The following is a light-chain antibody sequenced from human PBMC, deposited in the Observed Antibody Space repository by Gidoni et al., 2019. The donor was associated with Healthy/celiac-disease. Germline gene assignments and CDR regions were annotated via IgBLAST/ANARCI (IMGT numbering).Light chain of an antibody. CDR2: WAS. J-gene: IGKJ3*01. Sequence: DIVMTQSPDSLAVSLGERATINCKSSQSVLYSSNNKNYLAWYQQKPGQPPKLLIYWASTRESGVPDRFGGSGSGTDFTLTISSLQAEDVAVYYCQHRFTFGPGTKVDIK. V-gene: IGKV4-1*01. CDR1: QSVLYSSNNKNY. CDR3: QHRFT.